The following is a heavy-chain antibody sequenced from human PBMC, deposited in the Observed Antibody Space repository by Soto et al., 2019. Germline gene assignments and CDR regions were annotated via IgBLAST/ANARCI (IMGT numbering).Heavy chain of an antibody. CDR1: GGSISSSSYY. CDR2: IYYSGST. CDR3: ARHMEWLGIDY. V-gene: IGHV4-39*01. Sequence: QLQLQESGPGLVKPSETLSLTCTVSGGSISSSSYYWGWIRQPPGKGLEWIGSIYYSGSTYYNPSLKSRVTISVDTSKNQFSLKLSSVTAADTAVYYCARHMEWLGIDYWGQGTLVTVSS. D-gene: IGHD6-19*01. J-gene: IGHJ4*02.